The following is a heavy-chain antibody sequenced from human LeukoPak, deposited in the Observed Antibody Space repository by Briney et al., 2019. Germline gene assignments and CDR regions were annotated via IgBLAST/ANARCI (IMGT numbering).Heavy chain of an antibody. CDR2: ISYDGSNK. V-gene: IGHV3-30*18. D-gene: IGHD4-17*01. J-gene: IGHJ3*02. CDR1: GFTFSNYG. Sequence: PGRSLRLSCAASGFTFSNYGMHWVRQAPGKGLEWVAVISYDGSNKYHADSVKGRFTISRDNSKNTLYLQMNSLRAEDTAVYYCANIATVTSTGDAFDIWGQGTKVTVSS. CDR3: ANIATVTSTGDAFDI.